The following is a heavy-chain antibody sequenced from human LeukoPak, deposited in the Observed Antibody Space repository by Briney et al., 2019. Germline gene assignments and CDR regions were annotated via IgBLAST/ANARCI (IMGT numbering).Heavy chain of an antibody. Sequence: GRSLRLSCAASGFTFDDYAMHWVRQAPGKGLEWVSGISWNSGSIGYADSVKGRFTISRDNAKNSLYLQMNSLRAEDTALYYCAKDPGYFSALNYFDYWGQGTLVTVSS. CDR3: AKDPGYFSALNYFDY. CDR2: ISWNSGSI. D-gene: IGHD3-3*01. V-gene: IGHV3-9*01. J-gene: IGHJ4*02. CDR1: GFTFDDYA.